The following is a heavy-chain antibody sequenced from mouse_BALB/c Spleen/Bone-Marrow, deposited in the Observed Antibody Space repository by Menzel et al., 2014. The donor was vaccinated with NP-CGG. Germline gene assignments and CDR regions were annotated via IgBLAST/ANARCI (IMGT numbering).Heavy chain of an antibody. J-gene: IGHJ3*01. CDR2: IHPSDTET. CDR3: ARLEGNYGSSFAY. D-gene: IGHD1-1*01. CDR1: GYSFTSYW. V-gene: IGHV1-61*01. Sequence: QVQLQQSGAELVRPGASVKLSCKASGYSFTSYWMNWVKQRPGHGLEWIGMIHPSDTETRLNQRFKDKATLTVDKSSSTAYMQLNSTTSEDSAVYYCARLEGNYGSSFAYWGQGTLVTVSA.